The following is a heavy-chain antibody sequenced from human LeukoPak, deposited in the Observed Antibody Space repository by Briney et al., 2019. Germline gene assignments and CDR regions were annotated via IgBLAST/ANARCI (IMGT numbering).Heavy chain of an antibody. V-gene: IGHV4-39*01. CDR1: GGSISSSSYY. J-gene: IGHJ6*03. Sequence: PSETLSLTCTVSGGSISSSSYYWGWIRQPPGKGLEWIGSIYYSGSTYYNPSLKSRVTISVDTSKNQFSLKLSSVTAADTAVYYCASFSSWYGDYYYDYMDVWGKGTTVTVSS. D-gene: IGHD6-13*01. CDR3: ASFSSWYGDYYYDYMDV. CDR2: IYYSGST.